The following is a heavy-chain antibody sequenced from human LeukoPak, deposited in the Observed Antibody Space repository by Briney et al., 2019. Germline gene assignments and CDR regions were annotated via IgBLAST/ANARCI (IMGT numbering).Heavy chain of an antibody. D-gene: IGHD2-15*01. Sequence: GGSLRLSCAASGFTFSSYSMNWVRQAPGKGLEWISCISNDARVTEYADSVKGRFTISRDNAKNTLYLQMSGLRVDDTAVYYCAREKVVAARYYYYGMDVWGQGTTVTVSS. CDR2: ISNDARVT. J-gene: IGHJ6*02. CDR3: AREKVVAARYYYYGMDV. V-gene: IGHV3-74*01. CDR1: GFTFSSYS.